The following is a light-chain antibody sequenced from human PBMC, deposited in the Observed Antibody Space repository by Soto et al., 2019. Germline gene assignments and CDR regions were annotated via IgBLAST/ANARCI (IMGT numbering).Light chain of an antibody. CDR2: AAS. V-gene: IGKV1-9*01. CDR3: QQVKTYPLT. CDR1: QDISSH. Sequence: DIQLTQSPSFLSASVGDRVTITSRASQDISSHLAWYQQKPGKAPKLLIYAASTLQSGVPSGFGGSGSGTEFTLTITSLQPEDFATYYCQQVKTYPLTFGGGTKVEIK. J-gene: IGKJ4*01.